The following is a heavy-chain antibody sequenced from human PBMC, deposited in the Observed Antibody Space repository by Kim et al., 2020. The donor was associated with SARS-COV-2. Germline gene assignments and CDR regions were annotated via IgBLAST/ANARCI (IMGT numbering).Heavy chain of an antibody. CDR3: ARGGGVDTAMDSPYYYGMDV. V-gene: IGHV3-21*01. J-gene: IGHJ6*02. CDR2: ISSSSSYI. CDR1: GFTFSSYS. D-gene: IGHD5-18*01. Sequence: GGSLRLSCAASGFTFSSYSMNWVRQAPGKGLEWVSSISSSSSYIYYADSVKGRFTISRDNAKNSLYLQMNSLRAEDTAVYYCARGGGVDTAMDSPYYYGMDVWGQGTTVTVSS.